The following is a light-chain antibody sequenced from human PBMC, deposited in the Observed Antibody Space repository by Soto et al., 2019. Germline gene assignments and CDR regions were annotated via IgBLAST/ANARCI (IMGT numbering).Light chain of an antibody. CDR2: GAS. J-gene: IGKJ3*01. CDR3: QQYDSSPLFT. CDR1: HSVSSGD. V-gene: IGKV3-20*01. Sequence: EIVLTQSPGTLSLSPGERATLSCRASHSVSSGDLAWYQQKPGQAPRLLIYGASSRATGIPDRFSGSGSGSDFTLTISRLESEDFAVSYCQQYDSSPLFTFGPGTKVDIK.